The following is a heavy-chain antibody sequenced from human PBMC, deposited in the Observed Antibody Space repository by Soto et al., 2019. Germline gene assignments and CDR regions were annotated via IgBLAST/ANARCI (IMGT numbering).Heavy chain of an antibody. CDR3: ANLPLYGSGFDC. V-gene: IGHV3-9*01. Sequence: ESGGGSVQPGGSLRLSCAASGFTFDDYAIHWVRQAPGKGLEWVSGISWNGAATGYVDSVKGRFSISRDNTKNTLYLQMNSLRSEDTAMYYCANLPLYGSGFDCWGQGTLVTVSS. D-gene: IGHD3-10*01. CDR2: ISWNGAAT. J-gene: IGHJ4*02. CDR1: GFTFDDYA.